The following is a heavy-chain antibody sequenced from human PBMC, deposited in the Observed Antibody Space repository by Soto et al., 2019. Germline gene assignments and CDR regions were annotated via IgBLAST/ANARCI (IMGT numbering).Heavy chain of an antibody. CDR2: IIPIFGTA. Sequence: QVQLVQSGAEVKKPGSSVKVSCKASGGTFSSYAISWVRQAPGQGLEWMGGIIPIFGTANYAQKFQGRVTITADESTSTAYMELSSVRSEDTAVYYCARGGVSYSSSGYDWFGPWGQGTLGTVSS. D-gene: IGHD6-13*01. J-gene: IGHJ5*02. CDR1: GGTFSSYA. V-gene: IGHV1-69*12. CDR3: ARGGVSYSSSGYDWFGP.